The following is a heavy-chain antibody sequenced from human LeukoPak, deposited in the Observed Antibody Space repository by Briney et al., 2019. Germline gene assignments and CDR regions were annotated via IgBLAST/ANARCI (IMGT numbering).Heavy chain of an antibody. D-gene: IGHD6-13*01. CDR3: ACISSSWYSKPDY. CDR1: GGSISSYY. V-gene: IGHV4-59*01. Sequence: PSETLSPTCTVSGGSISSYYWSWIRQPPGKGLEWIGYIYYSGSTNYNPSLKSRVTISVDTSKNQFSLKLSSVTAADTAVYYCACISSSWYSKPDYWGQGTLVTVSS. J-gene: IGHJ4*02. CDR2: IYYSGST.